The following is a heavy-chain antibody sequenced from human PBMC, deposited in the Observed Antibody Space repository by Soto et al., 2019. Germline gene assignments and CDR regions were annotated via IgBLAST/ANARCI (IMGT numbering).Heavy chain of an antibody. V-gene: IGHV3-74*01. Sequence: EVQLVEPGGGLVQPGGSLRLSCAASGFIFSSYWMHWVRQAPGKGLVWVSRINSDGSSTSYADSVKGRFTVSRDNAKNTRYLQMNSLRAEDTAVYYCARTYSSGWYWGWFDTWGQGTLVTVSS. J-gene: IGHJ5*02. D-gene: IGHD6-19*01. CDR1: GFIFSSYW. CDR3: ARTYSSGWYWGWFDT. CDR2: INSDGSST.